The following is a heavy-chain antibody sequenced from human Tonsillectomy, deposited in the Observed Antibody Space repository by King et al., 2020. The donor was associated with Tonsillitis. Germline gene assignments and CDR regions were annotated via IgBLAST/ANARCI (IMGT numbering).Heavy chain of an antibody. CDR2: IYYSGST. CDR1: GGSISSSSDY. CDR3: ARHKAGTTRKYYFDY. V-gene: IGHV4-39*01. D-gene: IGHD1-1*01. J-gene: IGHJ4*02. Sequence: QLQESGPGLVKPSETLSLTCTVSGGSISSSSDYWGGIRQPPGKGLEWIGSIYYSGSTYDNPSLKSRVTLSVDTPKNQFSLRLRFVTAADTAVYYCARHKAGTTRKYYFDYWGQGTLVTVSS.